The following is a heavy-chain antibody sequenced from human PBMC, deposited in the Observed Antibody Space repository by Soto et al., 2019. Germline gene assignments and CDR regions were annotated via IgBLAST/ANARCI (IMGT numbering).Heavy chain of an antibody. CDR1: GFTFSNYA. D-gene: IGHD3-22*01. CDR2: ISYDGANT. Sequence: QVQLVESGGGVVQPGRSLRLSCATSGFTFSNYAVHWVRQAPGKGLEWLTLISYDGANTHYADSVKGRFAVSRDNSENTVFLQMNNLRSEDTAVYYCARGRDSSGHSHLDFWGQGSLVIVSS. CDR3: ARGRDSSGHSHLDF. J-gene: IGHJ4*02. V-gene: IGHV3-30*09.